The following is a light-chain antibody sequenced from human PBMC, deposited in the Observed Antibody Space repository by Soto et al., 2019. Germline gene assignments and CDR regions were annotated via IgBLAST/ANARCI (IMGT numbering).Light chain of an antibody. CDR2: SNI. J-gene: IGLJ2*01. CDR3: SSWDDSLNGQV. Sequence: QSVLTQPPSASGTPGQTVTLSCSGSSSNIGGNTMNWYQQLPGTAPRLLIYSNILRPSGVPERFSGSKSGTSASLAISGLQSEDEADYYCSSWDDSLNGQVFGGGTKVTVL. V-gene: IGLV1-44*01. CDR1: SSNIGGNT.